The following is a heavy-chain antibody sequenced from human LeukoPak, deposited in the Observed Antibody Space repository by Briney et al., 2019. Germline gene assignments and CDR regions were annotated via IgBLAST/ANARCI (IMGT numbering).Heavy chain of an antibody. CDR3: ATGRLVGTIPAEYFHR. CDR1: GYTLTELS. J-gene: IGHJ1*01. Sequence: ASVKVSCRVSGYTLTELSIHWVRQAPGKGLEWMGGLDPEDGETVYAQKFQGRVTMTEDTSTDTAYMELSSLRSEDTAVYYCATGRLVGTIPAEYFHRWRQGTLVTVSS. D-gene: IGHD1-26*01. V-gene: IGHV1-24*01. CDR2: LDPEDGET.